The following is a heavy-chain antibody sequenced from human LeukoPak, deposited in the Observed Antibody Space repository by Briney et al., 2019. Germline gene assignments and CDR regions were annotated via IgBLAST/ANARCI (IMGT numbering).Heavy chain of an antibody. J-gene: IGHJ4*02. Sequence: SETLSLTCSVSGGSISSSNYYWGWIRQPPGKGLEWIGSMYYTGSTYYNPSLKSRVTISVDTSKNQFSLKLSSVTAADTAVYYCARHVGGSYGPLDYWGQGTLVTVSS. CDR3: ARHVGGSYGPLDY. CDR2: MYYTGST. V-gene: IGHV4-39*01. CDR1: GGSISSSNYY. D-gene: IGHD3-16*01.